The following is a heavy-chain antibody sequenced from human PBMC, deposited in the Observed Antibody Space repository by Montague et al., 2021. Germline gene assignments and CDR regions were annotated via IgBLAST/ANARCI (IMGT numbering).Heavy chain of an antibody. CDR3: AVGSESAWELLHH. V-gene: IGHV4-4*02. CDR1: GDPISSKYF. D-gene: IGHD1-26*01. CDR2: IYHGTT. Sequence: SETLSLTCTVSGDPISSKYFWSWVRQPLGKGLEWIGEIYHGTTSYSPPLKGRLTVSMDTSKNQFSLKLSSVTAADTAIYYCAVGSESAWELLHHWGQGILVTVSS. J-gene: IGHJ5*02.